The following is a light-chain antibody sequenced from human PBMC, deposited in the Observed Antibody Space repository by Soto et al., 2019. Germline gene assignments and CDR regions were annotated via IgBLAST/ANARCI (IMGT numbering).Light chain of an antibody. Sequence: EIVMTQSPGTLSVSPGERATLSCRASQSVSSNLAWYQQKPGQAPSLLIYGASTRATGIPARFSGSGSGTEFALTISSLQSVDFAVYYCQQYNNWPRTFGQGTKVEIK. V-gene: IGKV3-15*01. CDR1: QSVSSN. J-gene: IGKJ1*01. CDR2: GAS. CDR3: QQYNNWPRT.